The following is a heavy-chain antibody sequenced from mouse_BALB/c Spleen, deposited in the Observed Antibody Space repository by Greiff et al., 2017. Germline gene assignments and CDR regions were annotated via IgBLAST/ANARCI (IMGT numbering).Heavy chain of an antibody. CDR1: GFTFSSYG. CDR3: ARDTLLR. CDR2: INSNGGST. J-gene: IGHJ3*01. V-gene: IGHV5-6-3*01. Sequence: EVKLQESGGGLVQPGGSLKLSCAASGFTFSSYGMSWVRQTPDKRLELVATINSNGGSTYYPDSVKGRFTISRDNAKNTLYLQMSSLKSEDTAMYYCARDTLLRWGQGTLVTVSA. D-gene: IGHD1-1*01.